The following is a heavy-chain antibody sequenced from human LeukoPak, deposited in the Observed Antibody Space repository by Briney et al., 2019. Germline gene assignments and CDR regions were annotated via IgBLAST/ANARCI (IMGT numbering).Heavy chain of an antibody. D-gene: IGHD2-2*01. CDR3: AGYCSSTSCSNYYYGMDV. J-gene: IGHJ6*02. CDR2: MNPNSGNT. CDR1: GYTVTSYD. V-gene: IGHV1-8*01. Sequence: ASVKVSCKASGYTVTSYDINWVRQATGQGLEWMGWMNPNSGNTGYAQKFQGRVTMTRNTSISTAYMELSSLRSEDTAVYYCAGYCSSTSCSNYYYGMDVWGQGTTVTVSS.